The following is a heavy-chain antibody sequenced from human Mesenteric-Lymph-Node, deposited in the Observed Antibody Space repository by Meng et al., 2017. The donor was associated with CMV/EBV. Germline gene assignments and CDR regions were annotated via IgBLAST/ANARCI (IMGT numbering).Heavy chain of an antibody. CDR2: ISYDGSNK. J-gene: IGHJ6*02. CDR1: GFTFSSYA. D-gene: IGHD2-2*01. V-gene: IGHV3-30*04. CDR3: ARGGSSPV. Sequence: GESLKISCAASGFTFSSYAMHWVRQAPGKGLEWVAVISYDGSNKYYADSVKGRFTISRDNSKNTLYLQMNSLRAEDTVVYYCARGGSSPVWGQGTTVTVSS.